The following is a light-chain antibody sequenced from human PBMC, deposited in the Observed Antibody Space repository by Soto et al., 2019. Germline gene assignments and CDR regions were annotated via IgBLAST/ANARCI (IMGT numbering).Light chain of an antibody. V-gene: IGKV1-17*01. CDR3: LQHNSYPPDT. J-gene: IGKJ2*01. CDR2: AAS. CDR1: QGIRSD. Sequence: DIQMTQSPSSLSASVGDRVTITCRASQGIRSDLGWYQQKPGKAPKRLSHAASSLQSGVPSRFSGSGSGTEFTLTISSLQPEDFATYYCLQHNSYPPDTCGQGTKLEIK.